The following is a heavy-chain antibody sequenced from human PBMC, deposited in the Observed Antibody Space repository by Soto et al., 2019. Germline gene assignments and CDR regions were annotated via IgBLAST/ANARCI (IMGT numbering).Heavy chain of an antibody. V-gene: IGHV4-34*01. CDR3: ARVRDWFDP. CDR1: GGSFSCYY. D-gene: IGHD3-3*01. CDR2: IDHSGYT. Sequence: SETLSLTCSVYGGSFSCYYWNWIRQPPGKGLEWIGEIDHSGYTNYNPSLKSRVTISVDTSKNQFSLRLTSVTAADTAVYYCARVRDWFDPWGQGTLVTVSS. J-gene: IGHJ5*02.